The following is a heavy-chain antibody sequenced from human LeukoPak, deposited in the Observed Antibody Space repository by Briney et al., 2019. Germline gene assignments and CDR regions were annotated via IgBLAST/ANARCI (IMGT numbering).Heavy chain of an antibody. Sequence: RGGSLRLSCAASGFTFSSYAMHWVRQAPGGGLEWVAVISYDGSNKYYAGSVRGRFTITRDNSKNTLYLQMNSLRAEDTAVYYCARDRAKGIAAAGTLAYWGQGTLVTVSS. CDR3: ARDRAKGIAAAGTLAY. J-gene: IGHJ4*02. D-gene: IGHD6-13*01. V-gene: IGHV3-30-3*01. CDR1: GFTFSSYA. CDR2: ISYDGSNK.